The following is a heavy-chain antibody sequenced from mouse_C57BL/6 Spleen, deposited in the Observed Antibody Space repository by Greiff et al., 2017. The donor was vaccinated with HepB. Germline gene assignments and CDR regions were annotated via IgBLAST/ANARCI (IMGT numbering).Heavy chain of an antibody. CDR2: IYPGDGGT. V-gene: IGHV1-80*01. CDR1: GYAFSSYW. Sequence: VQLQQSGAELVKPGASVKISCKASGYAFSSYWMNWVKQRPGKGLEWIGRIYPGDGGTNSNGKFKGKATLTADKSSSTAYMQLSSLTSEDSAVYFCAREEGNFSFDDWGQDTTLTVSS. D-gene: IGHD2-1*01. J-gene: IGHJ2*01. CDR3: AREEGNFSFDD.